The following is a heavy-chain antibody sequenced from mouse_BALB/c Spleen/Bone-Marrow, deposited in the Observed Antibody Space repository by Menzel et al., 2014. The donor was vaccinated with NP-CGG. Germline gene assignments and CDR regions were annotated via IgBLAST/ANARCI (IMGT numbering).Heavy chain of an antibody. J-gene: IGHJ2*01. CDR2: IFPGTGTT. V-gene: IGHV1S132*01. CDR1: GYTFTSYW. D-gene: IGHD3-2*01. CDR3: ASRDSSGYVPDY. Sequence: VHLVESGAEPVKPGASVKLSCKTSGYTFTSYWIQWVKQRPEQGLGWIGEIFPGTGTTYYNEKFKGKATPTIDTSSSTAYMQLRSLTSEDPAVYFCASRDSSGYVPDYWGQGTTLTVSS.